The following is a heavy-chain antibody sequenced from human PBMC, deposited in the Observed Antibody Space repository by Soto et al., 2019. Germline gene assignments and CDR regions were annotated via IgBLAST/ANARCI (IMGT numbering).Heavy chain of an antibody. V-gene: IGHV5-51*01. CDR1: GYGFTVYW. D-gene: IGHD6-19*01. CDR3: ARHSRRSSGWYGDY. J-gene: IGHJ4*02. CDR2: IYPGDSDT. Sequence: GEYLKLSCAASGYGFTVYWIGWVRQLPGKGLEWMGTIYPGDSDTRYSPSFQGQVTISADKSITTAYLQWSSLKASDTAMYYCARHSRRSSGWYGDYWGQGTPVTVS.